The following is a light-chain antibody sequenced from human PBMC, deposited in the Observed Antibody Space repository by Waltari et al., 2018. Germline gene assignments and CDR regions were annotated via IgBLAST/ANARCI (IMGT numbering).Light chain of an antibody. V-gene: IGLV3-21*03. CDR2: DNS. Sequence: SYVVTQPPSVSLAPGKTATITCGGDDIGRKNVGWYQQRPGQAPVLVVYDNSARSSGVPERFSGSNSGDTATLTISRVEVGDEADFYCQVWDSTTDHAIFGGGTKLTVL. J-gene: IGLJ2*01. CDR3: QVWDSTTDHAI. CDR1: DIGRKN.